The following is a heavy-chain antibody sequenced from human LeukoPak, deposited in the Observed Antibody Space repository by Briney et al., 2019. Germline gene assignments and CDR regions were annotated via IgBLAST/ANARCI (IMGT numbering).Heavy chain of an antibody. Sequence: GGSLRLSCAASGFTLSSYWMSWVRQAPGKGLEWVANIKQDGSEKYYVDSVKGRFTTSRDNAKNSLYLQMNSLRAEDTAVYYCVRDNYGVDYWGQGTLVTVSS. J-gene: IGHJ4*02. V-gene: IGHV3-7*01. CDR1: GFTLSSYW. CDR2: IKQDGSEK. CDR3: VRDNYGVDY. D-gene: IGHD3-10*01.